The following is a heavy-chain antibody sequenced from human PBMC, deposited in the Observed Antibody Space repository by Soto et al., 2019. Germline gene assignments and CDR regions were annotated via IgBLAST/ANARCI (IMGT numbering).Heavy chain of an antibody. J-gene: IGHJ3*02. Sequence: GGSLRLSCAASGFTFSSYSMNWVRQAPGKGLAWVSSISSSSSYIYYPDSVKGRFTISSDNAKNSLYLQMNSLRAEDTAVYYCARSGWHDHAFDILGQGTMVT. CDR3: ARSGWHDHAFDI. CDR2: ISSSSSYI. D-gene: IGHD6-19*01. CDR1: GFTFSSYS. V-gene: IGHV3-21*01.